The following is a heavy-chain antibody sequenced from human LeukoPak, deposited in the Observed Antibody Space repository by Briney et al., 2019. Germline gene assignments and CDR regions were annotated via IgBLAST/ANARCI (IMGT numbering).Heavy chain of an antibody. Sequence: SETLSLTCTVSGGSISSSSYYWGRIRQPPGKGLEWIGEINHSGSTNYKPSLKSRVTISVDTSKNQFSLKLSSVTAADTAVYYCARGGYSSGWYRGYFDYWGQGTLVTVSS. CDR2: INHSGST. J-gene: IGHJ4*02. CDR1: GGSISSSSYY. CDR3: ARGGYSSGWYRGYFDY. V-gene: IGHV4-39*07. D-gene: IGHD6-19*01.